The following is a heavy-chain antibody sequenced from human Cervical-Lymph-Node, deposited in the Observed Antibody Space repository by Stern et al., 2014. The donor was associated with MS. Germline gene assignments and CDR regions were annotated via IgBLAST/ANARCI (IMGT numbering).Heavy chain of an antibody. D-gene: IGHD1-1*01. CDR1: GFTFTTHY. J-gene: IGHJ5*02. Sequence: VQLVQSGAEVKKPGTSVKVSCEASGFTFTTHYMHWIRQAPGEGLKWVGMINPNSGTTSYARQFQGRVTITRDTSTSTIYMELTGLRSEDTAVYFCTRVQRERRALDHLDPWGQGTLVTVSS. V-gene: IGHV1-46*03. CDR2: INPNSGTT. CDR3: TRVQRERRALDHLDP.